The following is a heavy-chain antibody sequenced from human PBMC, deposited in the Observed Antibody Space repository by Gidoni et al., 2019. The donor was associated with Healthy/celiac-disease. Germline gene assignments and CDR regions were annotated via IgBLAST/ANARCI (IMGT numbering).Heavy chain of an antibody. D-gene: IGHD2-8*01. J-gene: IGHJ4*02. CDR3: AREGGCTNGVCYTGAVDY. V-gene: IGHV3-30-3*01. CDR1: GFTFSSYA. CDR2: ISYDGSNK. Sequence: QVQLVESGGGVVQPGRSLRISCAASGFTFSSYAMHWVRQAPGKGLGWVAVISYDGSNKYYADSVKGRFTISRDNSKNTLYLQMNSLRAEDTAVYYCAREGGCTNGVCYTGAVDYWGQGTLVTVSS.